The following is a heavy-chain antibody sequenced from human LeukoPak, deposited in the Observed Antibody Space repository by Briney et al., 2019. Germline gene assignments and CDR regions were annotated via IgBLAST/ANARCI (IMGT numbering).Heavy chain of an antibody. CDR2: ISSSSSTI. V-gene: IGHV3-48*02. D-gene: IGHD2-2*03. J-gene: IGHJ3*01. CDR3: ARHWMGSESYAFDL. Sequence: GGSLRLSCAASGFTFSSYSMNWVRQAPGKGLEWVSYISSSSSTIYYADSVKGRFTISRDNAKNSLYLQMNSLRDEDTAVYYCARHWMGSESYAFDLWGQGTMVTVSS. CDR1: GFTFSSYS.